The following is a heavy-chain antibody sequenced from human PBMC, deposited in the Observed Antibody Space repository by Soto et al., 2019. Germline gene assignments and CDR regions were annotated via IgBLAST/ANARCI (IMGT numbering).Heavy chain of an antibody. J-gene: IGHJ4*02. CDR2: ISDSGVAT. V-gene: IGHV3-23*01. Sequence: PGGSLRLSCGASGFTFSNYAMSWVRQAPGKGLEWVSAISDSGVATYYADSVTGRLTISRDNSKNTLYLQMNSLRAEDTAVYYCAKIEMGYYDSSGYYSPFDYWGQGTLVTVSS. CDR1: GFTFSNYA. D-gene: IGHD3-22*01. CDR3: AKIEMGYYDSSGYYSPFDY.